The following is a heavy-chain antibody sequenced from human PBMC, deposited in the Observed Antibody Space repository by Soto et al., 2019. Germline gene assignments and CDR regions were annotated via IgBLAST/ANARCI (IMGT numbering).Heavy chain of an antibody. CDR3: AREMGVYYGSGSYDRWFDP. CDR1: EFTFSTYA. V-gene: IGHV3-23*01. Sequence: PGGSLKLSSTASEFTFSTYAMTWVRQAPGKGLEWVSAISASGSSTYYADSVKGRFTISRDNAKNSLYLQMNSLRAEDTAVYYCAREMGVYYGSGSYDRWFDPWGQGTQVTVTS. CDR2: ISASGSST. J-gene: IGHJ5*02. D-gene: IGHD3-10*01.